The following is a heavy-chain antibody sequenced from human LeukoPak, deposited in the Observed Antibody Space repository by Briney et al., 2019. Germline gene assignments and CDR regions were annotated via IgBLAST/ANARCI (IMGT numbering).Heavy chain of an antibody. V-gene: IGHV3-48*01. D-gene: IGHD1-14*01. CDR1: GFSFSNYN. CDR3: ARGSTGDYLDY. CDR2: ISSSSSTI. J-gene: IGHJ4*02. Sequence: GGSLRLSCAASGFSFSNYNINWVRQAPGKGLEWVSYISSSSSTIYYADSVKGRFTISRDNAKNSLYLQMSSLRAEDTAVYYCARGSTGDYLDYWGQGTLVTVSS.